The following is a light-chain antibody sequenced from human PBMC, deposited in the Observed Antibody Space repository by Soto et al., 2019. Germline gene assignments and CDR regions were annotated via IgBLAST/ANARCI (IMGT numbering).Light chain of an antibody. CDR2: GAS. J-gene: IGKJ1*01. CDR1: QSGVTW. Sequence: DIQMTQSPSTLSASVGGRVTITCRASQSGVTWVAWYQQKPGKAPKLLIYGASNLESGVPSRFSGSGSGTEFTLTITTLQPDDFATYFCQHYRRNTWSFGPGTKVDIK. CDR3: QHYRRNTWS. V-gene: IGKV1-5*01.